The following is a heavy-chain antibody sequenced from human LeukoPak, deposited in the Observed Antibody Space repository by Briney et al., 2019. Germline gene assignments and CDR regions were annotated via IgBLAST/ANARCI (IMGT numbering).Heavy chain of an antibody. D-gene: IGHD3-22*01. Sequence: ASVKVSCKASGYTFTSYGIKWVRQAPGKGLEWMGWISAYNGNTNYAQKLQGRVTMTRDTSTSTVYMELRSLRSDDTALYYCARGGDMRVVGAFDIWGQGTMVTVSS. CDR3: ARGGDMRVVGAFDI. J-gene: IGHJ3*02. CDR1: GYTFTSYG. CDR2: ISAYNGNT. V-gene: IGHV1-18*01.